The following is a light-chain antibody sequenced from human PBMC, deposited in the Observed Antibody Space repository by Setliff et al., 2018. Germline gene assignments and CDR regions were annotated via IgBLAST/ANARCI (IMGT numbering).Light chain of an antibody. Sequence: ALTQPPSASGSPGQSVTIPCTGASIDVRGYTYVSWYQQHPGKAPQLIIYDVTRRPSGVPDRFSGSKSGNTASLTVSGLQAEDEADYYCSSYTSQTTHALFGGGTKVTVL. J-gene: IGLJ2*01. V-gene: IGLV2-8*01. CDR2: DVT. CDR3: SSYTSQTTHAL. CDR1: SIDVRGYTY.